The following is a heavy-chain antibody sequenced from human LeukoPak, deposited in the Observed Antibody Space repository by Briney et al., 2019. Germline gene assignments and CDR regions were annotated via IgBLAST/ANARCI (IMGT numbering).Heavy chain of an antibody. J-gene: IGHJ4*02. CDR1: GGSMSNFY. CDR3: ARDMGDGLGY. CDR2: IYYSGST. D-gene: IGHD5-24*01. Sequence: SETLSLTCTVSGGSMSNFYWSWIRQPPGKGLEWIGYIYYSGSTKYNPSLKSRVTISVDTSKNQFSLKLSSVTAADTAVYYCARDMGDGLGYWGQGTLVTVSS. V-gene: IGHV4-59*01.